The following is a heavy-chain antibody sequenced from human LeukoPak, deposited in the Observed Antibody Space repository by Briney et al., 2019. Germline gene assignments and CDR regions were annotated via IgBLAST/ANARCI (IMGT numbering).Heavy chain of an antibody. CDR3: ARGIGSTTVTTLEYYFDY. D-gene: IGHD4-17*01. CDR1: GYTFTNYD. Sequence: GASVKVSCKASGYTFTNYDINWVRQATGQGLEWMGWMNPNSGNIGYAQKFQGRVSMTRNTSISTAYMELSSLRSEDTAVYYCARGIGSTTVTTLEYYFDYWGQGTLVTVSS. J-gene: IGHJ4*02. CDR2: MNPNSGNI. V-gene: IGHV1-8*01.